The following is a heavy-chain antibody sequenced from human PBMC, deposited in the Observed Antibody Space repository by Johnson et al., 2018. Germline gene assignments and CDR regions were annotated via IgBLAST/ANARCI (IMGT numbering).Heavy chain of an antibody. D-gene: IGHD5-12*01. CDR3: AKDGTRGYSGYGYYYMDV. CDR1: GFTFSSYG. J-gene: IGHJ6*03. V-gene: IGHV3-33*06. Sequence: QVQLGESGGGVVQPGRSLRLSCAASGFTFSSYGMHWVRQAPGKGLEWVAVIWYDGSNKYYADYVKGRFTISRDNSKNTLYLQRNSLRAEDTALYYCAKDGTRGYSGYGYYYMDVWGKGTTVTVSS. CDR2: IWYDGSNK.